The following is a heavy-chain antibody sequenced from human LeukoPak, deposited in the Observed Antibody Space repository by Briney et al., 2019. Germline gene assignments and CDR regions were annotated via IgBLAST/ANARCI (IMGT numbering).Heavy chain of an antibody. V-gene: IGHV4-34*01. Sequence: SETLSLTCAVYGGSFSGYYWSWIRQPPGKGLEWIGEINHSGSTYYNPSLKSRVTISVDTSKNQFSLKLSPVTAADTAMYYCARGRYYYDSGWDYWGQGTLVTVSS. D-gene: IGHD3-22*01. CDR1: GGSFSGYY. CDR3: ARGRYYYDSGWDY. CDR2: INHSGST. J-gene: IGHJ4*02.